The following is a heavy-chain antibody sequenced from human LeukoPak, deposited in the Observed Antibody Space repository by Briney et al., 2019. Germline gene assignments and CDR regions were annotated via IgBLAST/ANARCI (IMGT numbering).Heavy chain of an antibody. D-gene: IGHD3-10*01. V-gene: IGHV3-20*01. CDR3: AREGVTMVRGGRPYYFDY. CDR2: INWNGGST. CDR1: GFTFDDYG. J-gene: IGHJ4*02. Sequence: GGSLRLSCAASGFTFDDYGMSWVRQAPGKGLEWVSGINWNGGSTGYADSVKGRFTISRDNAKDSLYLQMNSLRAEDTALYHCAREGVTMVRGGRPYYFDYWGQGTLVTVSS.